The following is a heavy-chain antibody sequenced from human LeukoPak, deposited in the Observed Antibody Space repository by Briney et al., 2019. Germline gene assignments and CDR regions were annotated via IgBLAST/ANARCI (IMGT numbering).Heavy chain of an antibody. D-gene: IGHD3-22*01. CDR1: GFTFSSYG. Sequence: GGSLRLSCAASGFTFSSYGMHWVRQAPGKGLEWVAVISYDGSSEYYADSVKGRFTISRDNSKNTLYLQMNSLRAADTAVYYCAKPPYDSSGYYQSTFEYWGQGTLVTVSS. J-gene: IGHJ4*02. CDR3: AKPPYDSSGYYQSTFEY. V-gene: IGHV3-30*18. CDR2: ISYDGSSE.